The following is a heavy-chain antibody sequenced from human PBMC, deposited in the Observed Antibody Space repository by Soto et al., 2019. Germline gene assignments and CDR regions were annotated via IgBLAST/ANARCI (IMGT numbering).Heavy chain of an antibody. CDR2: IKQDGSEK. V-gene: IGHV3-7*01. CDR1: GFTFSSYW. D-gene: IGHD3-10*01. CDR3: ARYFRLLWFGELFDY. J-gene: IGHJ4*02. Sequence: GGSLRLSCAASGFTFSSYWMSWVRQAPGKGLEWVANIKQDGSEKYYVDSVKGRFTISRDNAKNSLYLQMNSLRAEDAAVYYCARYFRLLWFGELFDYWGQGTLVTVSS.